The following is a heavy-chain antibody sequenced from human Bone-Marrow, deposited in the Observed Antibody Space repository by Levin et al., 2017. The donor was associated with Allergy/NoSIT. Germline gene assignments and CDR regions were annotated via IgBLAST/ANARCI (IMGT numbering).Heavy chain of an antibody. V-gene: IGHV3-21*06. CDR2: ISDLSTYI. Sequence: GGSLRLSCAASGFTFSSYSMDWVRQAPGQGLEWVSSISDLSTYIYYADSVKGRFTISRDDAQNSLYLQMNTLSAEDTAVYYCAGHREAGATPGDALELWGQGTMVTVSS. CDR3: AGHREAGATPGDALEL. D-gene: IGHD1-26*01. CDR1: GFTFSSYS. J-gene: IGHJ3*01.